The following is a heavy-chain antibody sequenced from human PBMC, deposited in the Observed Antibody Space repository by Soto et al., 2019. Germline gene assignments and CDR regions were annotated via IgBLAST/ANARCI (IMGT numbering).Heavy chain of an antibody. CDR3: VRARSTDSRPDY. D-gene: IGHD3-22*01. Sequence: EVQLVESGGGLVKPGGSLRLSCAASGFTFSLYSMIWVRQAPGKGLEWVASITSSSSYIYYEDSLKGRFTISRDNAKNSLVLKLDSLRAEDTAVYFCVRARSTDSRPDYWGQGTLVTVSS. J-gene: IGHJ4*02. CDR2: ITSSSSYI. V-gene: IGHV3-21*01. CDR1: GFTFSLYS.